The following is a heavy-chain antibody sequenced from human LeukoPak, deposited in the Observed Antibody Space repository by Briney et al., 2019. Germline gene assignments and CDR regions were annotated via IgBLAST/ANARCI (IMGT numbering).Heavy chain of an antibody. CDR3: ARLRESGGELNDY. CDR1: GFTFSSSS. V-gene: IGHV3-30*03. J-gene: IGHJ4*02. D-gene: IGHD4-23*01. Sequence: GGSLRLSCAASGFTFSSSSMNWVRQAPGKGLEWVAVISYDGRYTYYADSVKGRFTISRDHSENMVYLQMDSLRAEDTAMYYCARLRESGGELNDYWGQGTLVTVSS. CDR2: ISYDGRYT.